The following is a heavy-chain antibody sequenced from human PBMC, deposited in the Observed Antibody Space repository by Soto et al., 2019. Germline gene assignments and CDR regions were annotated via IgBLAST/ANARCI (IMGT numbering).Heavy chain of an antibody. V-gene: IGHV3-23*01. D-gene: IGHD3-9*01. CDR3: AKDSYFDWYPDFDP. CDR1: GFSFRNHA. Sequence: GGSLRLSCVASGFSFRNHAMSWVRQGPGKGLEWVSGIGGSGGSRDHADSVKGRFTISRDNSKNTLYLQMESLRIEDTAVYYCAKDSYFDWYPDFDPWGQGTLVTVSS. CDR2: IGGSGGSR. J-gene: IGHJ5*02.